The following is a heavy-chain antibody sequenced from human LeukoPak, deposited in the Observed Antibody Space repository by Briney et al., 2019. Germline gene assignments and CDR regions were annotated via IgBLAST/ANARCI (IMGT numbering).Heavy chain of an antibody. D-gene: IGHD2-2*02. CDR1: GYTHTDYY. Sequence: ASVKVSCKASGYTHTDYYIHWLRQAPGPGLEWVGWINPYTGDTNYAQKFQVMVTMTRDTSVNTAYMELSSLRSDDTAVYYCATLYTNDDAFDVWGQGTMVTVSS. CDR2: INPYTGDT. CDR3: ATLYTNDDAFDV. J-gene: IGHJ3*01. V-gene: IGHV1-2*02.